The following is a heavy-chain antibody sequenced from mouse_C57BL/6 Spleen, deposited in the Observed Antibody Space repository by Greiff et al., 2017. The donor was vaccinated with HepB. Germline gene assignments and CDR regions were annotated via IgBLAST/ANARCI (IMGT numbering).Heavy chain of an antibody. J-gene: IGHJ4*01. D-gene: IGHD4-1*01. Sequence: QVQLQQPGAELVMPGASVKLSCKASGYTFTSYWMHWVKQRPGQGLEWIGEIDPSDSYTNYNQKFKGKSTLTVDKSSSTAYMQLSSLKSEDSAVYYCASLGRGYAMDYWGQGTSVTVSS. CDR3: ASLGRGYAMDY. V-gene: IGHV1-69*01. CDR1: GYTFTSYW. CDR2: IDPSDSYT.